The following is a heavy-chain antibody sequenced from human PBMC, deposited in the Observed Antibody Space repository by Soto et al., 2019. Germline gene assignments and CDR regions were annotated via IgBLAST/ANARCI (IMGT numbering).Heavy chain of an antibody. CDR1: GYTFTSYG. D-gene: IGHD3-22*01. V-gene: IGHV1-18*01. CDR3: ARDRSRVGPNYYDSSGYWDY. Sequence: QVQLVQSGAEVKKPGASVKVSCKASGYTFTSYGISWVRQAPGQGLEWMGWISAYNGNTNYAQKLQGRVTMTTDTSTSTAYMELRSLRSDDTAVYYCARDRSRVGPNYYDSSGYWDYWGQGTLVTVSS. CDR2: ISAYNGNT. J-gene: IGHJ4*02.